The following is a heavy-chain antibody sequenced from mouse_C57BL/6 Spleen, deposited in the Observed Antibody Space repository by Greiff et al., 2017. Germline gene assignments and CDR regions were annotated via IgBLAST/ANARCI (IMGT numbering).Heavy chain of an antibody. CDR2: INPSSGYT. CDR1: GYTFTSYW. V-gene: IGHV1-7*01. CDR3: AKGIPYFYY. J-gene: IGHJ2*01. Sequence: QVQLQQSGAELAKPGASVKLSCKASGYTFTSYWLHWVKQRPGQGLEWIGYINPSSGYTKYNQKFKDKATLTADNSSSTAYMQLSSLTYEDSAVYYCAKGIPYFYYWGQGTTLTVSS.